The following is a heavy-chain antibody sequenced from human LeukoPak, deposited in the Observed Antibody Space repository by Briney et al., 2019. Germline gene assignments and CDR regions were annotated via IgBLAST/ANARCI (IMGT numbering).Heavy chain of an antibody. CDR1: GFTFSSYG. D-gene: IGHD3-22*01. V-gene: IGHV3-15*01. J-gene: IGHJ5*02. CDR2: IKSKTDGGTT. CDR3: TTDRIVVVIPNWFDP. Sequence: GGSLRLFCAASGFTFSSYGVSWVRQAPGKGLEWVGRIKSKTDGGTTDYAAPVKGRFTISRDDSKNTLYLQMNSLKTEDTAVYYCTTDRIVVVIPNWFDPWGQGTLVTVSS.